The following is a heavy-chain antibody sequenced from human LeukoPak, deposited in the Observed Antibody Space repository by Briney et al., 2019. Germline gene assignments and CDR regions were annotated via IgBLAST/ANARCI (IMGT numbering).Heavy chain of an antibody. D-gene: IGHD3-22*01. CDR1: GGSFSGYY. J-gene: IGHJ4*02. V-gene: IGHV4-34*01. CDR3: ARVVRYYDSSGYDYFDY. Sequence: LETLSLTCAVYGGSFSGYYWSWIRQPPGKGLEWIGEINHSGSTNYNPSLKSRVTISVDTSKNQFSLKLSSVTAADTAVYYCARVVRYYDSSGYDYFDYWGQGTLVTVSS. CDR2: INHSGST.